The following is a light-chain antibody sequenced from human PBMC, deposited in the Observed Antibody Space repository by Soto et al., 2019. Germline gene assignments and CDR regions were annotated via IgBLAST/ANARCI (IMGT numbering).Light chain of an antibody. V-gene: IGKV3-15*01. Sequence: EIVMTQSPATLSVSPGERATLSCRASQTVGSNLAWYQQKPGQPPRLLIYDASTRATGVPVRFRGSGSGTQFTLTISSLQSEDFAVYYCQQYKNWPLFGQGTRLAIK. CDR1: QTVGSN. J-gene: IGKJ5*01. CDR3: QQYKNWPL. CDR2: DAS.